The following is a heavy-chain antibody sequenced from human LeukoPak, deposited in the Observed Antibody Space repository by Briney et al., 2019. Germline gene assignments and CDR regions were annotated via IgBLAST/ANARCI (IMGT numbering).Heavy chain of an antibody. V-gene: IGHV3-23*01. CDR1: GFTFKRYH. Sequence: GGSLRLSCAASGFTFKRYHMSWVRQAPGKGLDWVSSIDGGGTNTYYADSVKGRFTISRDNSKNTLYLQMNSLRAEDTAVYYCAREVSRWFDPWGQGTLVTVSS. J-gene: IGHJ5*02. CDR3: AREVSRWFDP. CDR2: IDGGGTNT.